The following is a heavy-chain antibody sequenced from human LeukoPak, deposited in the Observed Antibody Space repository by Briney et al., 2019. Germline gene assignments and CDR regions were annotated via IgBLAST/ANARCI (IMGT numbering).Heavy chain of an antibody. CDR3: ARDTPQHLKRYDY. CDR2: INTYNGNT. V-gene: IGHV1-18*01. CDR1: GYNFDKFG. Sequence: ASVKVSCKASGYNFDKFGIAWVRQAPGQGREWMGWINTYNGNTKYAQQIQGRVTMTTDTSTSTVYMELRRLRSDDTAVYFCARDTPQHLKRYDYWGQGTQVTVSS. D-gene: IGHD6-13*01. J-gene: IGHJ4*02.